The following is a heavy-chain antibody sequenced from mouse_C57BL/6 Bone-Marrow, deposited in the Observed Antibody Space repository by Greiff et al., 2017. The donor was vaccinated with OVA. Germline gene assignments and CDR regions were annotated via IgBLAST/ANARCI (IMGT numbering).Heavy chain of an antibody. CDR2: IYPGSGNT. J-gene: IGHJ1*03. CDR1: GYTFTDYY. CDR3: ARGGRGYGYFDV. Sequence: QVQLKESGAELVRPGASVKLSCKASGYTFTDYYINWVKQRPGQGLEWIARIYPGSGNTYYNEKFKGKATLTAEKSSSTAYMQLSSLTSEDAAVYFCARGGRGYGYFDVWGTGTTVTVSS. V-gene: IGHV1-76*01.